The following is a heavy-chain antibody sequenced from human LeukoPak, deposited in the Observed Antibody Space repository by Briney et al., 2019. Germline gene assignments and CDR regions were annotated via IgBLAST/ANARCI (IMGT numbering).Heavy chain of an antibody. CDR1: GYTFIDDY. Sequence: ASVKVSCKASGYTFIDDYIYWVRQAPGQGLEWMGWINPNSGGTKYAQKFQGRVTMTRDTSISTAYMDLSKLRSDATAVYYCARDRSSGWYSWFDPWGQGTLVTVSS. D-gene: IGHD6-19*01. CDR3: ARDRSSGWYSWFDP. V-gene: IGHV1-2*02. CDR2: INPNSGGT. J-gene: IGHJ5*02.